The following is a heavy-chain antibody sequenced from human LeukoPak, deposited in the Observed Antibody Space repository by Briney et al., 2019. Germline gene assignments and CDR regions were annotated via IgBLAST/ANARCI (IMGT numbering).Heavy chain of an antibody. CDR1: AFTFSSYW. CDR2: TNSDRSSE. J-gene: IGHJ3*02. CDR3: AREAQGDGYKRGAFDI. V-gene: IGHV3-74*01. Sequence: GGTLRLTCAASAFTFSSYWMHWDRQAPGKVLVWVSSTNSDRSSESYAVSVKVRFTISRDNAKNSLYLQRNSLRAEDTAVYYCAREAQGDGYKRGAFDIWGQGTMVTVSS. D-gene: IGHD5-24*01.